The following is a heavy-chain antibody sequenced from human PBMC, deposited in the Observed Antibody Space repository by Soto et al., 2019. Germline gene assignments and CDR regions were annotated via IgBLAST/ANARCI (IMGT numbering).Heavy chain of an antibody. V-gene: IGHV3-11*06. CDR1: GFTFSDYY. CDR2: ISSSSSYT. D-gene: IGHD3-3*01. J-gene: IGHJ6*02. CDR3: ARDGRQDFWWRNYYGMDV. Sequence: PGGSLRLSCAASGFTFSDYYMCWIRQAPGKGLEWVSCISSSSSYTNYADSVKGRFTTSRDKAKNSLYLQMNSLRAEDTAVYYCARDGRQDFWWRNYYGMDVWGQGTTVTVSS.